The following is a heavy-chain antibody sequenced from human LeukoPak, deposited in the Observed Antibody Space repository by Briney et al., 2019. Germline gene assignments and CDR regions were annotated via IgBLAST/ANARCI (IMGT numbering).Heavy chain of an antibody. D-gene: IGHD3-22*01. CDR2: ISSSGSTI. Sequence: GGSLRLSCAASGFTFSDYYMSWIRQAPGRGLEWISYISSSGSTIYYADSVKGRFTISRDNGENSLYLQMNSLRAEDTAVYYCARDPRGYSTEDYWGQGTLVTVSS. CDR3: ARDPRGYSTEDY. V-gene: IGHV3-11*01. J-gene: IGHJ4*02. CDR1: GFTFSDYY.